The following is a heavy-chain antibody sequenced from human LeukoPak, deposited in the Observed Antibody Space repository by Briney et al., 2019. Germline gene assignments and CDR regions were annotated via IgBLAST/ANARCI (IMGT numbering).Heavy chain of an antibody. Sequence: SETLSLTCTVSGGSISGYYWSWIRQPPGKGLEWIAYMSYSGGTNYNPSLSLKGRVTISVDTSKNQFSLKLSSVTAADTAVYYCARDRLWAANYWGQGTLVTVSS. J-gene: IGHJ4*02. CDR1: GGSISGYY. D-gene: IGHD1-26*01. CDR2: MSYSGGT. V-gene: IGHV4-59*01. CDR3: ARDRLWAANY.